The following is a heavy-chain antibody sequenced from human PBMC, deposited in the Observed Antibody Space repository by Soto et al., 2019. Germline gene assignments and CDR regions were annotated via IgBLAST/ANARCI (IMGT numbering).Heavy chain of an antibody. D-gene: IGHD3-3*01. J-gene: IGHJ5*02. CDR3: ARITIFGVVMGNWFDP. CDR1: GGSISSSSYY. CDR2: IYYSGST. V-gene: IGHV4-39*01. Sequence: WETLSLTCTLPGGSISSSSYYWGWIRQPPGNGLEWIGSIYYSGSTYYNPSLKSRVTISVDTSKNQFSLKLSSVTAAATAVYYCARITIFGVVMGNWFDPWGQGTLVTVSS.